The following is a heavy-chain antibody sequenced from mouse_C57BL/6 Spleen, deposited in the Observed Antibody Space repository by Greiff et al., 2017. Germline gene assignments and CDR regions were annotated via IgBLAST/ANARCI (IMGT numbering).Heavy chain of an antibody. Sequence: VQLQQSGPVLVKPGASVKMSCKASGYTFTGYYMNWVKQSHGKSLEWIGVINPYNGGTSYNQKFTGTATLTVDTSSSTDYMELNSLTSEDSAVYYCARAGSSPLYYAMDYWGQGTSVTVSS. D-gene: IGHD1-1*01. CDR2: INPYNGGT. CDR1: GYTFTGYY. V-gene: IGHV1-19*01. J-gene: IGHJ4*01. CDR3: ARAGSSPLYYAMDY.